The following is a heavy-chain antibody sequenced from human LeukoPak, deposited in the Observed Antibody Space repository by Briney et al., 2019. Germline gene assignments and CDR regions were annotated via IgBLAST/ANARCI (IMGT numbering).Heavy chain of an antibody. Sequence: SETLSLTCTVSGGSISSGGYYWSWIRQHPGKGLEWIGYIYYSGSTYYNPSLKSRVTISVDKSKNQFSLKLSSVTAADTAVYYCARGALWGSYRYTYFDYWGQGTLVTVS. J-gene: IGHJ4*02. D-gene: IGHD3-16*02. V-gene: IGHV4-31*03. CDR1: GGSISSGGYY. CDR3: ARGALWGSYRYTYFDY. CDR2: IYYSGST.